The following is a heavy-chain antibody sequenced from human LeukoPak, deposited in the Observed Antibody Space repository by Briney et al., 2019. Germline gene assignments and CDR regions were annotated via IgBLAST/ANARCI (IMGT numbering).Heavy chain of an antibody. CDR1: GFTFSNYW. J-gene: IGHJ4*02. Sequence: GGSLRLSCAASGFTFSNYWTTWVRQVPGKGLEWVANIKQDGGEKYYVDSVKGRFTISRDNAKNSLSLQMNSLRAEDTAVYYCARYSSSWTYYFDYWGQGTLVTVSS. D-gene: IGHD6-13*01. CDR3: ARYSSSWTYYFDY. CDR2: IKQDGGEK. V-gene: IGHV3-7*01.